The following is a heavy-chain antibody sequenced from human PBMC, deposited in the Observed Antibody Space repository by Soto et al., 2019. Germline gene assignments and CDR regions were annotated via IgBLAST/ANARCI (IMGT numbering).Heavy chain of an antibody. CDR2: IDPSDSYT. J-gene: IGHJ6*02. Sequence: PGESLKISCKGSGYSFTSYWISWVRQMPGKGLEWMGRIDPSDSYTNYSPSFQGHVTISADKSISTAYLQWSSLKASGTAMYYCARVLSGDTPYGMDVWGQGTTVTVSS. D-gene: IGHD7-27*01. CDR1: GYSFTSYW. CDR3: ARVLSGDTPYGMDV. V-gene: IGHV5-10-1*01.